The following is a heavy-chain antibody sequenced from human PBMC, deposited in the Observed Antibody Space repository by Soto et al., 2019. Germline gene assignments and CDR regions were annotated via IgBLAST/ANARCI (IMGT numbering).Heavy chain of an antibody. D-gene: IGHD4-17*01. Sequence: QVQLVQSGAEVKKPGASVKVSCKASGYTFSGSVMHWVRQAPGQGLEWMGWINADNGNTKYSQTFQGRDTMTWDTSASTAYMELSSLRSEDTAIYYCASESDATTATSLDYWGQGTLVTVSS. CDR2: INADNGNT. J-gene: IGHJ4*02. CDR1: GYTFSGSV. CDR3: ASESDATTATSLDY. V-gene: IGHV1-3*01.